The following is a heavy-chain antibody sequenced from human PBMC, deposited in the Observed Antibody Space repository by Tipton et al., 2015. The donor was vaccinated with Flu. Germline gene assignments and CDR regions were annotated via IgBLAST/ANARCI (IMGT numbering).Heavy chain of an antibody. V-gene: IGHV4-38-2*01. CDR2: LYHTGTT. J-gene: IGHJ4*02. CDR3: ARSKDNYGDYDY. CDR1: GEALGSNYY. Sequence: GEALGSNYYWGWIRQPPGKGLEWIGSLYHTGTTNYNPSLRDRLTLSVDTATNQFSLNLRSVTAADTAIYYCARSKDNYGDYDYWGQGILVTVSS. D-gene: IGHD4-17*01.